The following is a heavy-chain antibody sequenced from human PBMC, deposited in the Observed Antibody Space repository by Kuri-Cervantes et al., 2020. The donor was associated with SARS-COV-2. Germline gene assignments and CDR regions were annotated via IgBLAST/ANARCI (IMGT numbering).Heavy chain of an antibody. Sequence: SVKVSCKASGYTFTGYYMHWVRQAPGQGLEWMGWINPNSGGTNYGQKFQGRVTMTRDTSISTAYMELSRLGSDDTGVYYCARVKRYSSSSASDDYYYYMDVWGKGTTVTVSS. CDR1: GYTFTGYY. D-gene: IGHD6-6*01. V-gene: IGHV1-2*02. J-gene: IGHJ6*03. CDR3: ARVKRYSSSSASDDYYYYMDV. CDR2: INPNSGGT.